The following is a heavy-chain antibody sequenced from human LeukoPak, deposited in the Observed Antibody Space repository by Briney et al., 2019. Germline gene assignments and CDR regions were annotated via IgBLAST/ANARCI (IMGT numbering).Heavy chain of an antibody. V-gene: IGHV3-9*01. D-gene: IGHD3-22*01. Sequence: GRSLGLSCAASGFTFDDYAMHWVRQAPGKGLEWVSGISSNSGSIDYADSVKGRFTISRDNAKNSLYLQVNSLRAEDTALYYCTKGAHYYDSSGYWSWGQGTLVTVSS. CDR3: TKGAHYYDSSGYWS. CDR1: GFTFDDYA. J-gene: IGHJ5*02. CDR2: ISSNSGSI.